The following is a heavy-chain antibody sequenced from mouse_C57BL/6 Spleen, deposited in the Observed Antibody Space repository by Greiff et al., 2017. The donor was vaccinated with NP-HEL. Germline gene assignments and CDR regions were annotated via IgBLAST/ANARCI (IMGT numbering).Heavy chain of an antibody. V-gene: IGHV1-64*01. Sequence: VQLQQPGAELVKPGASVKLSCKASGYTFTSYWMHWVKQRPGQGLEWIGMIHPNSGSTNYNEKFKRKATLTVDKSSSTAYMQLSSLTSEDSAVYYCADGDWYFDVWGTGTTVTVSS. CDR3: ADGDWYFDV. J-gene: IGHJ1*03. CDR1: GYTFTSYW. CDR2: IHPNSGST.